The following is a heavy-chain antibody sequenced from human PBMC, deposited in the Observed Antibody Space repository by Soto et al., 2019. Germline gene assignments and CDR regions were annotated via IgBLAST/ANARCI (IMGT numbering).Heavy chain of an antibody. CDR3: AREQGGMTSIRGDVDY. J-gene: IGHJ4*02. CDR1: GFSFSVYS. Sequence: EVALVESGGALVEPGRSLRLSCIASGFSFSVYSMAWFRQAPGKGLEWVGFIRRTTSGATTESASDVQGRFIFSRDDSRNIVYLQMSSLKIEDTAVYYCAREQGGMTSIRGDVDYWGQGTLVTVSS. CDR2: IRRTTSGATT. V-gene: IGHV3-49*03. D-gene: IGHD3-10*01.